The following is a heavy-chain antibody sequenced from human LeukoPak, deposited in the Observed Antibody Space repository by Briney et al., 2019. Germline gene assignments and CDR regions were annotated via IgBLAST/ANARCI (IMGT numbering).Heavy chain of an antibody. CDR1: GGSFSGYY. Sequence: PSETLSLTCAVYGGSFSGYYWSWIRQPPGKGLEWIGEINHSGSTNYNPSLKSRVTISLDTSKNQFSLKLSSVTAADTAVYYCARHGSASRDYYGSGSYLRNYYYYYMDVWGKGTTVTISS. J-gene: IGHJ6*03. CDR3: ARHGSASRDYYGSGSYLRNYYYYYMDV. V-gene: IGHV4-34*01. CDR2: INHSGST. D-gene: IGHD3-10*01.